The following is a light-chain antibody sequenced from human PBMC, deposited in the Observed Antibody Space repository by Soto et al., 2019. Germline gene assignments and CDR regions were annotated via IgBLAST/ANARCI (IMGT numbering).Light chain of an antibody. CDR1: QGISNY. V-gene: IGKV1-27*01. CDR2: AAS. J-gene: IGKJ1*01. CDR3: QKYNSAPS. Sequence: EIQMTQYPSSLSASVGDRVTITCRASQGISNYLAWYQQKPGKVPKLLIYAASTLQSGVPSRFSGSGSGTDFTLTISSLQPEDVATYYCQKYNSAPSFGQGTKVDIK.